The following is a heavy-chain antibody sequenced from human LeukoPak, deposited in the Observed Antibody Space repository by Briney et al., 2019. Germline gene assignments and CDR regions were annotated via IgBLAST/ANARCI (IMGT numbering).Heavy chain of an antibody. CDR2: IKSKTDVGTT. CDR3: SSWGSTPGVSSDDY. CDR1: EFTINDAL. V-gene: IGHV3-15*01. J-gene: IGHJ4*02. Sequence: PGGSLRLSCAASEFTINDALMSWVRQAPGKGLEWVGRIKSKTDVGTTEYAAPVKGRYTISRDDSKNTLYLQMNSLKTEDTAMYYCSSWGSTPGVSSDDYWGQGTLVTVSS. D-gene: IGHD6-6*01.